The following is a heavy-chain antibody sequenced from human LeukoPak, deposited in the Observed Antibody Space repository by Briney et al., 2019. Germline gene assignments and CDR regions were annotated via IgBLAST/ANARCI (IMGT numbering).Heavy chain of an antibody. V-gene: IGHV3-7*01. CDR1: GFIFSRYW. Sequence: GGSLRLSCAASGFIFSRYWMSWVRPAPGKGLEWVANIKQDGGATYYVDSVKGRFTISRDNAKNSLYLQMNSLRAEDTAVYYCARDYWNDGDGGDHWGQGTLVSVSS. J-gene: IGHJ4*02. D-gene: IGHD1-1*01. CDR2: IKQDGGAT. CDR3: ARDYWNDGDGGDH.